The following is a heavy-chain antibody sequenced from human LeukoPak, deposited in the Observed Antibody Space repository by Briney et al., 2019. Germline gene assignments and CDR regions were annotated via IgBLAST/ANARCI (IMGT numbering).Heavy chain of an antibody. Sequence: SETLSLTCAVYGGSFSGYYWSWISQPPGKGLEWIGEINHSGSTNYNPSLKSRVTISVDTSKNQFSLKLSSVTAADTAVYYCARVSPAPIVVVVAATRGAFDIWGQGTMVTVSS. CDR2: INHSGST. CDR3: ARVSPAPIVVVVAATRGAFDI. V-gene: IGHV4-34*01. CDR1: GGSFSGYY. D-gene: IGHD2-15*01. J-gene: IGHJ3*02.